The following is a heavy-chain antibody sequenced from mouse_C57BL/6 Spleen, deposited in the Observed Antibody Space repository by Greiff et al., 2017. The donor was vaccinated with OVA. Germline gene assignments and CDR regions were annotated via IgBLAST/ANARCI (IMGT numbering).Heavy chain of an antibody. D-gene: IGHD3-2*02. CDR2: IYPGSGSI. CDR3: ARSLENSSGLIDY. CDR1: GFTFTSYR. J-gene: IGHJ2*01. V-gene: IGHV1-55*01. Sequence: VQLLQPGAELVKPGASLKMSCKASGFTFTSYRITWVKQSPGQGLEWIGDIYPGSGSINYNEKLKSKVTLTVDNSYSTVYLQLSSLTSEDSTVYYRARSLENSSGLIDYWGQGTTLTVSS.